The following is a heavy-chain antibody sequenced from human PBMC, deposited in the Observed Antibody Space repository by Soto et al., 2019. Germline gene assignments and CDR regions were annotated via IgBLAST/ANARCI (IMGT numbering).Heavy chain of an antibody. J-gene: IGHJ3*02. CDR2: ISWNSGSI. CDR3: AKDIQQLLNRGDAFDI. Sequence: EVQLVESGGGLVQPGRSLRLSCAASGFTFDDYAMHWVRQAPGKGLEWVSGISWNSGSIGYADSVKGRFTISRDNAKNSLYLQMNGLRAEDTALYYCAKDIQQLLNRGDAFDIWGQGTMVTVSS. D-gene: IGHD1-1*01. V-gene: IGHV3-9*01. CDR1: GFTFDDYA.